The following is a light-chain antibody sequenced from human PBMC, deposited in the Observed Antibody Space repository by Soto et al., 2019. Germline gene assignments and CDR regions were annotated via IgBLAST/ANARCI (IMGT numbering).Light chain of an antibody. CDR2: DNN. V-gene: IGLV1-51*01. Sequence: QSVLTQPPSVSAAPGQKGTISGSGSSSNIGNNYVSWYQQLPGTAHKLLIYDNNKRPSGIPDRFSGSKSGTSATLGITGLQTGDEADYYCGTWDSSLSAWVFGGGTKLTVL. CDR3: GTWDSSLSAWV. CDR1: SSNIGNNY. J-gene: IGLJ3*02.